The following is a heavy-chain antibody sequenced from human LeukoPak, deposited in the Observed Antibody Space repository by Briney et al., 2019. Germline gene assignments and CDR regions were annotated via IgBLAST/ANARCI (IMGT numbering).Heavy chain of an antibody. J-gene: IGHJ4*02. V-gene: IGHV5-51*01. CDR1: GFIFTGYW. CDR3: ARATCVNGICYTLY. Sequence: GESLKISCKGSGFIFTGYWIVWVRQMPGKGLEWMGIIYPADSETTYSPSFQGQTTILADRSSTTAHLQWSSLKASDTAICYCARATCVNGICYTLYWGQGSLVTVSS. CDR2: IYPADSET. D-gene: IGHD2-8*01.